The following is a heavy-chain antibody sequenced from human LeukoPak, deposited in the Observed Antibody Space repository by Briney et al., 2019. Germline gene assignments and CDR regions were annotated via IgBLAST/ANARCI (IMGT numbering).Heavy chain of an antibody. V-gene: IGHV4-59*01. CDR1: GGSISSYH. CDR3: ARDRSGVTPYYFDY. Sequence: SETLSLTCTVSGGSISSYHWSWIRQPPGKGLEWIGYIYYSGSTYYNPSLKSRVTISVDTSKNQFSLKLSSVTAADTAVYYCARDRSGVTPYYFDYWGQGTLVTVSS. J-gene: IGHJ4*02. D-gene: IGHD4-23*01. CDR2: IYYSGST.